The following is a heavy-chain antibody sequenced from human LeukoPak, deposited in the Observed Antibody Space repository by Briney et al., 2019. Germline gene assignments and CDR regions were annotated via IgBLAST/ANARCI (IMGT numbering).Heavy chain of an antibody. J-gene: IGHJ4*02. CDR1: GFTFSSYS. CDR3: ARVVSVLSGWGAFDY. Sequence: PGGSLRLSCAASGFTFSSYSMNWVRQAPGKGLEWVSHITASGTAMFYADSVKSRFTISRDNAKNSLYLQMNSLRDEDTAVYYCARVVSVLSGWGAFDYWGQGTLVTVSS. D-gene: IGHD4/OR15-4a*01. CDR2: ITASGTAM. V-gene: IGHV3-48*02.